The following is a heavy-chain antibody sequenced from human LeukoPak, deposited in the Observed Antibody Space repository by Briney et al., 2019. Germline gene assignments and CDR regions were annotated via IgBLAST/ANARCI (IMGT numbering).Heavy chain of an antibody. D-gene: IGHD6-13*01. V-gene: IGHV3-33*01. CDR1: GFTFSSYG. Sequence: PSKALRLSCAASGFTFSSYGMHWVRQAPGKGLEWVAVIWYDGSNKYYADSVKGRFTISRDNSKNTLYLQMNSLRAEDTAVYYCARDPTYGAAAGTFDYWGQGTLVTVSS. CDR3: ARDPTYGAAAGTFDY. J-gene: IGHJ4*02. CDR2: IWYDGSNK.